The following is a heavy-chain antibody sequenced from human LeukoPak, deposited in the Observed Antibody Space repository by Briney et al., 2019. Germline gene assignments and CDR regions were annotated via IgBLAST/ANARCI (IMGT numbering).Heavy chain of an antibody. J-gene: IGHJ4*02. D-gene: IGHD6-19*01. CDR3: ARDRTWGIAVASPFDY. CDR2: ISSSGDIT. CDR1: GFTFHNYA. Sequence: GGSLRLSCAASGFTFHNYAMSWVRQAPGKGLEWVSAISSSGDITFYADSVKGRFTISRDNAKNSLYLQMNSLRAEDTAVYYCARDRTWGIAVASPFDYWGQGTLVTVSS. V-gene: IGHV3-23*01.